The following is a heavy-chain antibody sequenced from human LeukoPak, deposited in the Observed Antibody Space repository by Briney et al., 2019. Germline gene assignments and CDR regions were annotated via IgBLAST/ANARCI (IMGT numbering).Heavy chain of an antibody. Sequence: PGGSLRLSCAASGFTFSDHHMDWVRQAPGRGLEWVGRIRSKANSYATAYAASVKGRFTISRDDSKNTAYLQMNSLKTEDTAVYYCTSHFIVGATGDPDYWGQGTLVTVSS. D-gene: IGHD1-26*01. CDR1: GFTFSDHH. CDR3: TSHFIVGATGDPDY. CDR2: IRSKANSYAT. J-gene: IGHJ4*02. V-gene: IGHV3-73*01.